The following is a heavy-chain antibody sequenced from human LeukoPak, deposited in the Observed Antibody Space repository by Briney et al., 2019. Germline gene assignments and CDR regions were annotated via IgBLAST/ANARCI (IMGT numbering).Heavy chain of an antibody. Sequence: PSGTLSLTCAVSGGSISSSNWWSWVRQPPGKGLEWIGEIYHSGSTNYNPSLKSRVTISVDKSKNQFSLKLSSVTAADTAVYYCAREGVEQQLVLVDYYYYGMDVWGQGTTVTVSS. V-gene: IGHV4-4*02. D-gene: IGHD6-13*01. CDR3: AREGVEQQLVLVDYYYYGMDV. CDR2: IYHSGST. J-gene: IGHJ6*02. CDR1: GGSISSSNW.